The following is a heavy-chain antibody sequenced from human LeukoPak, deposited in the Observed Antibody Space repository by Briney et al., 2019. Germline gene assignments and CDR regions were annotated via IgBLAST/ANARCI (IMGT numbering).Heavy chain of an antibody. V-gene: IGHV1-2*02. CDR2: INPNSGGT. CDR3: ARLMTEGDAFDM. Sequence: GASVKLSCKASGYTFTSYYIHWVRQAPGQGLECMGGINPNSGGTNYAQKFQGRVTMTREMSISTVCMELSRLRSDDTAVYYCARLMTEGDAFDMWGEGTMVTVSS. J-gene: IGHJ3*02. CDR1: GYTFTSYY.